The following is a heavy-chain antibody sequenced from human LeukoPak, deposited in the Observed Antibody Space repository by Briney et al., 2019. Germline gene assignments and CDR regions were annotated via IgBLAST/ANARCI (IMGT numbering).Heavy chain of an antibody. CDR3: ATHFRGNYYYGSGSSDY. CDR1: GGSISSSSYY. D-gene: IGHD3-10*01. Sequence: PSETLSLTCTVSGGSISSSSYYWGWIRQPPGKGLEWIGSIYYSGSTYYNPSLKSRVTISVDTSKNQFSLKLSSVTAADTAVYYCATHFRGNYYYGSGSSDYWGQGTLVTVSS. CDR2: IYYSGST. V-gene: IGHV4-39*07. J-gene: IGHJ4*02.